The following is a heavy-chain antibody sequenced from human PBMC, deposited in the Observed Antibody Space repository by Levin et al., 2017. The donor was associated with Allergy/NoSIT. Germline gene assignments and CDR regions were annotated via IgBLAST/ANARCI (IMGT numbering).Heavy chain of an antibody. CDR3: ARDPLIAPRWFDL. J-gene: IGHJ2*01. Sequence: KPSETLSLTCNVSGGSLNDYHWSWIRQSAGKGLEWIGRFHIGGNINYNPSLKSRVTMSVDTSTKQFFLNLISVTAADTAVYFCARDPLIAPRWFDLWGRGTLVTVSS. V-gene: IGHV4-4*07. D-gene: IGHD3-16*01. CDR1: GGSLNDYH. CDR2: FHIGGNI.